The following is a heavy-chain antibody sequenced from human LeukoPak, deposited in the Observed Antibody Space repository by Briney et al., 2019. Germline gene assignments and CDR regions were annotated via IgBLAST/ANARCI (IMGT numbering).Heavy chain of an antibody. J-gene: IGHJ4*02. D-gene: IGHD5-18*01. V-gene: IGHV1-8*01. CDR2: MNPNSGNT. CDR1: GYTFTSYD. CDR3: ARGLARTSMVTRGGVRFDY. Sequence: ASVKVSCKASGYTFTSYDINWMRQATGQGLEWMGWMNPNSGNTGYAQKFQGRVTMTRNTSISTAYMELSSLRSEDTAVYYCARGLARTSMVTRGGVRFDYWGQGTLVTVSS.